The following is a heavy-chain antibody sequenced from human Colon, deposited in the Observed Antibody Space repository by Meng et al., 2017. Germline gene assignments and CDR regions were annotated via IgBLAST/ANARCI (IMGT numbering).Heavy chain of an antibody. CDR3: AKSVVVVVAAVDNAFDI. D-gene: IGHD2-15*01. CDR2: ISGSGGST. CDR1: GFTFSSYA. J-gene: IGHJ3*02. V-gene: IGHV3-23*01. Sequence: GVLKISCAASGFTFSSYAMSWVRQAPGKGLEWVSAISGSGGSTYYADSVKGRFTISRDNSKNTLYLQMNSLRAEDTAVYYCAKSVVVVVAAVDNAFDIWGQGTMVTVSS.